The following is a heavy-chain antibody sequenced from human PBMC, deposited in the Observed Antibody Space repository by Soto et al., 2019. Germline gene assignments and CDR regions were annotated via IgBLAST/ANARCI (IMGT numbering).Heavy chain of an antibody. CDR2: IIPIFGTA. Sequence: QVQLVQSGTEVKKPGSSVKVSCKASGGTFSSYAISWVRQAPGQGLEWMGGIIPIFGTANYAQKFQGRVTITADESTSTAYMELSSLRSEDTAVYYCARGASPYDSSGYYTGYWGQGTLVTVSS. CDR3: ARGASPYDSSGYYTGY. J-gene: IGHJ4*02. CDR1: GGTFSSYA. D-gene: IGHD3-22*01. V-gene: IGHV1-69*01.